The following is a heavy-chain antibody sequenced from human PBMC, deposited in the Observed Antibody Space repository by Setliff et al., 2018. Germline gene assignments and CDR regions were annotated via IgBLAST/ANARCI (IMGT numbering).Heavy chain of an antibody. CDR1: GYTFTSYG. V-gene: IGHV1-18*01. CDR2: ISAYNGNT. CDR3: ARDRRYDSSLDYYYYGIDV. J-gene: IGHJ6*02. D-gene: IGHD6-13*01. Sequence: ASVKVSCKASGYTFTSYGISWVRQAPGQGLEWMGWISAYNGNTYYSPSLKSRITISVDTSKNQFSLKLTSVTAADTAVYYCARDRRYDSSLDYYYYGIDVWGQGTTVTVSS.